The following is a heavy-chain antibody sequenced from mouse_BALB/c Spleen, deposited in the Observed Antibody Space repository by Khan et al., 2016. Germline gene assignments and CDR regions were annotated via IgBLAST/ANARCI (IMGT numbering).Heavy chain of an antibody. CDR3: ARYHYYYGSSRYFDV. CDR2: INTYSGES. D-gene: IGHD1-1*01. J-gene: IGHJ1*01. Sequence: QIQLVQSGPELKKPGKTVKISCKASGYTFTNYGMNWVKQAPGKGLKWMGWINTYSGESTYADDFKGRFAFTLETSANTAYLQINNLTNEDTATYFCARYHYYYGSSRYFDVWGAGTTVTVSS. CDR1: GYTFTNYG. V-gene: IGHV9-3-1*01.